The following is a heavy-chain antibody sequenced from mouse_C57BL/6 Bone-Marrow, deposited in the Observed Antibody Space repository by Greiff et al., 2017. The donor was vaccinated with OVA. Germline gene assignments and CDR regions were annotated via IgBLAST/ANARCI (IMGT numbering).Heavy chain of an antibody. CDR3: AKGSTTVPRFAY. Sequence: QVQLQQPGAELVKPGASVKLSCKASGYTFTSYWMQWVKQRPGQGLEWIGEIDPTDSYTNYNQKFKGKATLTVDTSSSTAYMQLSSLTSEDSAVDYCAKGSTTVPRFAYWGQGTLVTVSA. CDR2: IDPTDSYT. D-gene: IGHD1-1*01. J-gene: IGHJ3*01. CDR1: GYTFTSYW. V-gene: IGHV1-50*01.